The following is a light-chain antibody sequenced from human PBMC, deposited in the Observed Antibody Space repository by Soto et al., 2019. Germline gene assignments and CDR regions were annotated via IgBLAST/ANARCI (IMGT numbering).Light chain of an antibody. Sequence: QSALTQPASVSGSPGQSINIYWTGSRTDIGSYDFVSWYKQHPGKVPKLIIYEGTHRPSGVSHRFSGSKSGSTASLTISGLQAEDEADYYCSSYTTSSTYVFGTGTKVTVL. CDR2: EGT. V-gene: IGLV2-14*01. CDR3: SSYTTSSTYV. J-gene: IGLJ1*01. CDR1: RTDIGSYDF.